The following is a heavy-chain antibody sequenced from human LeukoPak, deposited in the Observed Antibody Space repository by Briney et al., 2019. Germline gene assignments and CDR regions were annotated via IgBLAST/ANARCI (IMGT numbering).Heavy chain of an antibody. D-gene: IGHD3-3*01. CDR2: INSDGSST. J-gene: IGHJ4*02. V-gene: IGHV3-74*01. CDR1: GFTFSSSS. CDR3: ARPYSYYDFWD. Sequence: PGGSLRLSCAASGFTFSSSSMNWVRQAPGKGLVWVSRINSDGSSTSYADSVKGRFTISRDNAMSTLYLQMNSLRAEDTAVYYCARPYSYYDFWDWGQGTLVTVSS.